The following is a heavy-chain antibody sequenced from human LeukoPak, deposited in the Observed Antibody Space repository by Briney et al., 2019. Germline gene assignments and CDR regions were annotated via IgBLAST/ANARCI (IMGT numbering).Heavy chain of an antibody. D-gene: IGHD3-16*01. V-gene: IGHV3-48*01. CDR3: ANALSYRSDY. CDR1: GFTFSSYS. Sequence: GGSLRLSCAASGFTFSSYSMNWVRQAPGKGLEWASYISSSSSTIYYADSVKGRFTISRDNAKNSLYLQMNSLGAEDTAVYYCANALSYRSDYWGQGTLVTVSS. J-gene: IGHJ4*02. CDR2: ISSSSSTI.